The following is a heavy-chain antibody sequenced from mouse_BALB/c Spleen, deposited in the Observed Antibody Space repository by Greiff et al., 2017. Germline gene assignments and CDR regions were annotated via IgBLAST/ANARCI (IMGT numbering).Heavy chain of an antibody. CDR1: GFTFSSYG. CDR2: ISSGGSYT. Sequence: EVQLVESGGDLVKPGGSLKLSCAASGFTFSSYGMSWVRQTPDKRLEWVATISSGGSYTYYPDSVKGRFTISRDNAKNTLYLQMSSLKSEDTAMYYCARHGYGNPWFAYWGQGTLVTVSA. J-gene: IGHJ3*01. CDR3: ARHGYGNPWFAY. V-gene: IGHV5-6*01. D-gene: IGHD2-10*02.